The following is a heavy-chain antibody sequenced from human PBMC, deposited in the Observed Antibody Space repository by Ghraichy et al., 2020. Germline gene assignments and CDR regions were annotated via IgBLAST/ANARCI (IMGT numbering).Heavy chain of an antibody. CDR3: ARGRVTPQRIAVAGTEGLSYFDC. J-gene: IGHJ4*01. V-gene: IGHV4-34*01. D-gene: IGHD6-19*01. CDR1: GGSFSGYY. CDR2: INHSGST. Sequence: SETLSLTCAVYGGSFSGYYWSWIRQPPGKGLEWIGEINHSGSTNYNPSLKSRVTISVDTSKNQFSLKLSSVTAADTAVYYCARGRVTPQRIAVAGTEGLSYFDCWGQGTLVTVSS.